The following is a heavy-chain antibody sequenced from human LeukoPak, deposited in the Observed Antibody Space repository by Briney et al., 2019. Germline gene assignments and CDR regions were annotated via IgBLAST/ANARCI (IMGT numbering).Heavy chain of an antibody. CDR2: IYPGDSDT. J-gene: IGHJ4*02. CDR3: ARQENYYDSSGYLDY. Sequence: GESLLISSKGSGYIFSSYWIGWVRQMPGKGLEWMGIIYPGDSDTRYSPSFQGHVTISADKSTSTAYLQWSSLKASDTAMYYCARQENYYDSSGYLDYWGQ. D-gene: IGHD3-22*01. CDR1: GYIFSSYW. V-gene: IGHV5-51*01.